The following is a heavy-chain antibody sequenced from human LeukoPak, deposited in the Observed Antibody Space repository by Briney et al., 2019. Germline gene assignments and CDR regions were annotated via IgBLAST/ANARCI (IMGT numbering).Heavy chain of an antibody. J-gene: IGHJ3*02. D-gene: IGHD5-12*01. CDR2: IIPIFGTA. CDR3: ARVISGSGAFDI. V-gene: IGHV1-69*13. CDR1: GGTFSSYA. Sequence: SVKVSCKASGGTFSSYAISWVRQAPGQGLEWMGGIIPIFGTANYAQKFQRRVTITADESTSTAYMELSSLRSEDTAVYYCARVISGSGAFDIWGQGTMVTVSS.